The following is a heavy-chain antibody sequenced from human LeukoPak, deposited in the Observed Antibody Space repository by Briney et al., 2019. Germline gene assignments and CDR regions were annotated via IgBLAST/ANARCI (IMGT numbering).Heavy chain of an antibody. CDR2: IIHSGSS. D-gene: IGHD1-1*01. J-gene: IGHJ3*01. V-gene: IGHV4-4*02. CDR3: ARVTGNAAFDV. Sequence: PSGTLSLTCAVSGGSISSSNWWTWVRQPPGKGLEWIGEIIHSGSSNYNPSLKSRVTMSMDKSRNEFSLKLSSVTAADTALYYCARVTGNAAFDVWGQGTMVTVSS. CDR1: GGSISSSNW.